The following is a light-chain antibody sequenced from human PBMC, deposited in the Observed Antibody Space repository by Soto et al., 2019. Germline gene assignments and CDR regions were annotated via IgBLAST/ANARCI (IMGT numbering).Light chain of an antibody. V-gene: IGLV1-40*01. CDR1: SSNIGAGYD. Sequence: QSVLTQPPSVSGAPGQRVTISCTGSSSNIGAGYDVHSYQQLPGTAPKLLIYGNNNRPSGAPDRFSGSKSGTSASLAITGLNAEDEADYYCQSSDSSLSAWVFGGGTKLTVL. CDR3: QSSDSSLSAWV. CDR2: GNN. J-gene: IGLJ3*02.